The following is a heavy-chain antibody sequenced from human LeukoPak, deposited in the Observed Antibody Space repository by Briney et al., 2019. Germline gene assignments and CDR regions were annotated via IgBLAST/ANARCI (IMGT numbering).Heavy chain of an antibody. CDR3: ARIGYSSSSEDY. CDR2: INQDGGVK. Sequence: GRSLRLSCAASGFTFSNYWMSWVPQAPGKGLEWVANINQDGGVKYYVDSLKGRFTISRDNAKNSLYLQMNSLSGDDTAVYYCARIGYSSSSEDYWGQGTLVTVSS. CDR1: GFTFSNYW. V-gene: IGHV3-7*01. J-gene: IGHJ4*02. D-gene: IGHD6-6*01.